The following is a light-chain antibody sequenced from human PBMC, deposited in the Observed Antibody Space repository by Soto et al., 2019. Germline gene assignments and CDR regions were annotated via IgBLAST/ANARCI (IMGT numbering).Light chain of an antibody. V-gene: IGKV1-5*01. CDR2: ATS. CDR3: LQDNSYPLT. Sequence: EIQITVSPSTLSGSVGHRVTMTNRASQTISSWLAWYQQKPGKAPNLLIYATSSLQGGVPSRFSGSGSGTDFTLTISSLQPEDFATYYCLQDNSYPLTFGGAVKVDTK. J-gene: IGKJ4*01. CDR1: QTISSW.